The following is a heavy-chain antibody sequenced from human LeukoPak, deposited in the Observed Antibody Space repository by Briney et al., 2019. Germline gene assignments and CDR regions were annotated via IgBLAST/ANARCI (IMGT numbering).Heavy chain of an antibody. CDR2: INHSGST. Sequence: PSETLSLTCAVYGGSFSGYYWSWIRQPPGKGLEWIGEINHSGSTNYNPSLKSRVTISVDTSKNQFSLKLSSVTAADMAVYYCARAPTYYYGSGSYYPSTGYFDYWGQGTLVTVSS. CDR3: ARAPTYYYGSGSYYPSTGYFDY. CDR1: GGSFSGYY. V-gene: IGHV4-34*01. D-gene: IGHD3-10*01. J-gene: IGHJ4*02.